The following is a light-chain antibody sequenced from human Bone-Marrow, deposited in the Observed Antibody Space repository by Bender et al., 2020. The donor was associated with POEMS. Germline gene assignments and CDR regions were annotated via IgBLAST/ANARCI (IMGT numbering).Light chain of an antibody. J-gene: IGLJ2*01. CDR1: NTDVGGYNY. CDR2: DVN. CDR3: TSYTDTTLIV. Sequence: QSALTQPASVSGSPGQSITISCTGTNTDVGGYNYVSWYQHHPGKSPKLLIYDVNKRPSGVPDRFSGSKSGNTASLTVSGLQSEDGADYFCTSYTDTTLIVFGGGTKLTVL. V-gene: IGLV2-8*01.